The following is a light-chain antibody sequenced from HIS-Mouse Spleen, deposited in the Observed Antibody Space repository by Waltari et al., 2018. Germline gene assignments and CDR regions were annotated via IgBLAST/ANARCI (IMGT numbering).Light chain of an antibody. CDR3: SSYAGSNNLGV. CDR1: SSDVGSYNL. Sequence: QSALTQPASVSGSPGQSITISCTGTSSDVGSYNLVSWYQQHPGKAPKLMIYGVSKRASGVPDRFSGSKSGNTASLTVSGLQAEDEADYYCSSYAGSNNLGVFGGGTKLTVL. J-gene: IGLJ2*01. CDR2: GVS. V-gene: IGLV2-8*01.